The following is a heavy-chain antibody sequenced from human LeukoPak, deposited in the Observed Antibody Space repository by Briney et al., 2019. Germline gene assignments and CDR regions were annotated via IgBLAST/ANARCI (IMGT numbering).Heavy chain of an antibody. V-gene: IGHV3-23*01. D-gene: IGHD3-3*01. J-gene: IGHJ4*02. CDR3: AKRLAMNLRFLEGTFYFDS. Sequence: GGSLRLSCAASGFTFSSYDMSWVRQAPGKGLEWVSSISGGGDSTSYADAVKGRFTISRDNSKSTLFLQMNSLRAEGTAVYYCAKRLAMNLRFLEGTFYFDSWGQGTLVTVSS. CDR2: ISGGGDST. CDR1: GFTFSSYD.